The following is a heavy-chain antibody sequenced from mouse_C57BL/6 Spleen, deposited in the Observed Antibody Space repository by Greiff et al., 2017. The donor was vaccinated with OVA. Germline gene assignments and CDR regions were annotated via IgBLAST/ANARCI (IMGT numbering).Heavy chain of an antibody. CDR1: GYTFTDYY. CDR3: ARGGSLPFAY. CDR2: INPNNGGT. D-gene: IGHD6-2*01. V-gene: IGHV1-26*01. J-gene: IGHJ3*01. Sequence: VQLQQSGPELVKPGASVKISCKASGYTFTDYYMNWVKQSHGKSLEWIGAINPNNGGTSYTQKFKGKVTLTVDKSSSTAYMELRGLTSKDSAVYYCARGGSLPFAYWGQGTLVTVSA.